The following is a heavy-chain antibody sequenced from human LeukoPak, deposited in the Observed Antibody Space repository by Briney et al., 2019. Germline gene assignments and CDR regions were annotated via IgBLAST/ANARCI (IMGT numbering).Heavy chain of an antibody. D-gene: IGHD3-10*01. V-gene: IGHV3-30*02. CDR2: IRYDGGNA. CDR3: AKDEHYYGSGTTNWFDP. Sequence: GGSLRLSCAASGFTFRNYGMHWVRQAPGKGLEWVAFIRYDGGNAYFADSVKGRFTISRDNSKNTLYLQMNSLRDEDSAVYYCAKDEHYYGSGTTNWFDPWGQGTLVIVSS. CDR1: GFTFRNYG. J-gene: IGHJ5*02.